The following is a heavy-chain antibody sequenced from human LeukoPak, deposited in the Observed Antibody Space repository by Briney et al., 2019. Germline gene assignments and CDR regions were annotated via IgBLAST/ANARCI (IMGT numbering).Heavy chain of an antibody. CDR2: INAGNGNT. J-gene: IGHJ2*01. V-gene: IGHV1-3*01. CDR1: GYTFTSYA. Sequence: GASVKVSCKASGYTFTSYAMHWVRQAPGQRLEWMGWINAGNGNTKYSQKFQGRVTITRDTSASTAYMELSSLRSEDTAVYYCARDLEMATTSYWYFDLWGRGTLVTVSS. D-gene: IGHD5-24*01. CDR3: ARDLEMATTSYWYFDL.